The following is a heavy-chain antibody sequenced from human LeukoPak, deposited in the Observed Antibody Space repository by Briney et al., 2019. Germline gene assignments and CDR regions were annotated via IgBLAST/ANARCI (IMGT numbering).Heavy chain of an antibody. CDR1: GYTFTNYY. J-gene: IGHJ5*02. V-gene: IGHV1-46*01. CDR2: INPSGGST. D-gene: IGHD5-18*01. CDR3: ARALPHRRLMDTTMEQHWFDP. Sequence: ASVKVSCKASGYTFTNYYIHWVRQAPGQGLECMGIINPSGGSTSYAQKFQGRVTMTRDMSTSTVYMELSSLRSEDTAMYYCARALPHRRLMDTTMEQHWFDPWGQGTLVTVSS.